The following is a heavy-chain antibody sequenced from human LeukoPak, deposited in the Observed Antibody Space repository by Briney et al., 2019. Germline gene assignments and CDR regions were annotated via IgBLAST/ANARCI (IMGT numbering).Heavy chain of an antibody. V-gene: IGHV1-2*06. CDR1: GYTFTAYY. Sequence: GASVKVSCKASGYTFTAYYFHWLRHAPGQGLEWMGRINPNSGGTNYAQKFQGRVTMTRDTSISTAYMELDRLSSDDTAVYFCARNGRGIYDYWGQGTLVTVSS. CDR2: INPNSGGT. D-gene: IGHD3-16*01. J-gene: IGHJ4*02. CDR3: ARNGRGIYDY.